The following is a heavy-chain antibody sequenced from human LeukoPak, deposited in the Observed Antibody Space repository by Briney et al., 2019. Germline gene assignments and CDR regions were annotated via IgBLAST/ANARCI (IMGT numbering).Heavy chain of an antibody. CDR2: IYDSGST. V-gene: IGHV4-59*01. Sequence: PSETLSLTCTISGGPIGSYYWSWIRQPPGKGLEWIGYIYDSGSTIYNTSLKSRVTASIDRSKNQIPLKLSFVTAADTAVYYCATVGVVVPTTMNYYYMDVWGKGTTVTVSS. CDR1: GGPIGSYY. CDR3: ATVGVVVPTTMNYYYMDV. D-gene: IGHD2-15*01. J-gene: IGHJ6*03.